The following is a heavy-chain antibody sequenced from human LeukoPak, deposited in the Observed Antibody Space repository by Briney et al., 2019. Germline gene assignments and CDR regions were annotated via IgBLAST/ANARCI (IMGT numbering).Heavy chain of an antibody. J-gene: IGHJ6*03. V-gene: IGHV1-69*05. D-gene: IGHD6-6*01. Sequence: SVKVSCKASGGTFSSYAISWVRQAPGQGLEWMGGIIPIIGTANYAQKFQGRVTITTDESTSTAYMELSSLRSEDTAVYYCASSSSSFYYYYYMDVWGKGTTVTVSS. CDR2: IIPIIGTA. CDR3: ASSSSSFYYYYYMDV. CDR1: GGTFSSYA.